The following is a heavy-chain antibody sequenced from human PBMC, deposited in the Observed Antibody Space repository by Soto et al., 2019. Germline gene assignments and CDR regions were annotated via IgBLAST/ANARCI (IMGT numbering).Heavy chain of an antibody. Sequence: SVKVSCKASGGTFSSYAISWVRQAPGQGLEWMGGIIPIFGTANYAQKFQGRVTITADESTSTAYMELSSLRSEDTAVYYCASYCSSTSCYAGGWFDPWGQGTLVTVS. CDR3: ASYCSSTSCYAGGWFDP. J-gene: IGHJ5*02. V-gene: IGHV1-69*13. CDR2: IIPIFGTA. CDR1: GGTFSSYA. D-gene: IGHD2-2*01.